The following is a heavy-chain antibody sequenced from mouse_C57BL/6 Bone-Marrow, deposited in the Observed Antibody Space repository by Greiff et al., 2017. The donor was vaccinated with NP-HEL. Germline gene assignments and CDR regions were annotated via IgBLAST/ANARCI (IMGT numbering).Heavy chain of an antibody. D-gene: IGHD1-1*01. J-gene: IGHJ3*01. Sequence: EVQLQQSGPELVKPGASVKISCKASGYSFTGYYMHWVKQSPEKSLEWIGEINPSTGGTTYNQKFKGKATLTADKSSSTAYMQLKSLTSEDSAVYYCARKAVYYYGSSFAYWGQGTLVTVSA. V-gene: IGHV1-42*01. CDR1: GYSFTGYY. CDR2: INPSTGGT. CDR3: ARKAVYYYGSSFAY.